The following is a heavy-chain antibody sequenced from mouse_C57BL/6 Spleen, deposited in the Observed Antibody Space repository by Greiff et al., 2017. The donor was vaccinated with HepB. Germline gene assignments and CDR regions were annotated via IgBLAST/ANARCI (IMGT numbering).Heavy chain of an antibody. D-gene: IGHD1-1*01. CDR1: GYTFTSYG. Sequence: QVQLKQSGAELARPGASVKLSCKASGYTFTSYGISWVKQRTGQGLEWIGEIYPRSGNTYYNEKFKGKATLTADKSSSTAYMELRSLTSEDSAVYFCARSVQDYAMDYWGQGTSVTVSS. CDR2: IYPRSGNT. J-gene: IGHJ4*01. CDR3: ARSVQDYAMDY. V-gene: IGHV1-81*01.